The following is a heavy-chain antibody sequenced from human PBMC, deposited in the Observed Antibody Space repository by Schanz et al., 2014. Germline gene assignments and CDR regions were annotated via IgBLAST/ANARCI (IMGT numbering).Heavy chain of an antibody. CDR2: INPNSGGT. Sequence: QVQLLQSGAEVKKPGASVKVSCKASGYTFTGYYMHWVRQAPGQGLEWMGRINPNSGGTNYAQKFQGRVTMTRDTSISTAYMELSSLRSDDTAVYFCARDPYGKNSGDFDYWGQGTLVTVSS. J-gene: IGHJ4*02. V-gene: IGHV1-2*02. D-gene: IGHD4-17*01. CDR3: ARDPYGKNSGDFDY. CDR1: GYTFTGYY.